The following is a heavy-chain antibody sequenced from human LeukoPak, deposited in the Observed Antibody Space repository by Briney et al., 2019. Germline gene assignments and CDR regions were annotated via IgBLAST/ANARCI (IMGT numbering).Heavy chain of an antibody. CDR2: ISSSSSYI. J-gene: IGHJ4*02. CDR1: GFIFSSYS. V-gene: IGHV3-21*01. Sequence: GGSLRLSCAASGFIFSSYSMNWVRQAPGKGLEWVSSISSSSSYIYYADSVKGRFTISRDNAKNSLYLQMNSLKAEDTAVYYCARVAEAAAFDYWGQGTLVTVSS. D-gene: IGHD6-13*01. CDR3: ARVAEAAAFDY.